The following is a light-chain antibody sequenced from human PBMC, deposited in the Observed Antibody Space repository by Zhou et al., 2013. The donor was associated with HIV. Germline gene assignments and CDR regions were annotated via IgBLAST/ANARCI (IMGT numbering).Light chain of an antibody. Sequence: DIQMTQSPSSLSASVGDRVTITCRASQSVNSWLAWYQQKPGKAPKLLISGSSTLHSDSPSRFRGTGSGTDFVLHICNLQPEDVGTYYCQHTFERPLSFGGGTEVRIK. J-gene: IGKJ4*01. CDR3: QHTFERPLS. V-gene: IGKV1-39*01. CDR2: GSS. CDR1: QSVNSW.